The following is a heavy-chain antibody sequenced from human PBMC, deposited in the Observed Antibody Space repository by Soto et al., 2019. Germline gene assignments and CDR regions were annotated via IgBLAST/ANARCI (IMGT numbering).Heavy chain of an antibody. Sequence: EVQLLESGGGLVQPGGSLRLSCAASGFTFSSYAMSWVRQAPGKGLEWVSAISCSGGSTYYADSVKGRFTISRDNSKHTLYLQMNSPRAEDTAVYYCAKDSIVVVPAAHGAFDIWGQGTMVTVSS. CDR1: GFTFSSYA. D-gene: IGHD2-2*01. CDR3: AKDSIVVVPAAHGAFDI. J-gene: IGHJ3*02. CDR2: ISCSGGST. V-gene: IGHV3-23*01.